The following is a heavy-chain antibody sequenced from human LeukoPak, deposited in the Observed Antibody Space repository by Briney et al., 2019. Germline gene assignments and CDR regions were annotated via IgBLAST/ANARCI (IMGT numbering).Heavy chain of an antibody. CDR1: GFTFSNYW. Sequence: GGSLRLSCGASGFTFSNYWMHWVRQAPGKGLVWVSSINTDGSTSNYADSVKGRLTISRDNAKNTLYVQMNSLTDADTATYYCARSNNGAFDIWGQGTMITVSS. J-gene: IGHJ3*02. D-gene: IGHD1/OR15-1a*01. CDR3: ARSNNGAFDI. CDR2: INTDGSTS. V-gene: IGHV3-74*01.